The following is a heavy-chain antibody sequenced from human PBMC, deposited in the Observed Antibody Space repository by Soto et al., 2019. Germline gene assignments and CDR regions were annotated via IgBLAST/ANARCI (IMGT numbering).Heavy chain of an antibody. J-gene: IGHJ4*02. CDR1: GFTVSRSY. CDR2: IYSGGST. Sequence: EVQLVESGGGLIQPGGSLRVSCAASGFTVSRSYMSWVRQAPGKGLEWVSVIYSGGSTNYADSVKGRFTISRDNSKNTLYLQMNSLRVEDTAVCYCARDTYYYDSSGQPYWGQGTLVTVSS. D-gene: IGHD3-22*01. CDR3: ARDTYYYDSSGQPY. V-gene: IGHV3-53*01.